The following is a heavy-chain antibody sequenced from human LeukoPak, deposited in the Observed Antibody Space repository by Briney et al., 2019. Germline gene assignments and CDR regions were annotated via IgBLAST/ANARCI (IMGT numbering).Heavy chain of an antibody. D-gene: IGHD1-26*01. Sequence: GGSLRLSYAASGFTFSSYCMHWVRQAPGKGLEWVAVISYDGSNKYYADSVKGRFTISRDNSKNTLYLQMNSLRAEDTAVYYCAKDLRVAPWSSGWGQGTLVTVSS. CDR2: ISYDGSNK. V-gene: IGHV3-30*18. CDR1: GFTFSSYC. CDR3: AKDLRVAPWSSG. J-gene: IGHJ4*02.